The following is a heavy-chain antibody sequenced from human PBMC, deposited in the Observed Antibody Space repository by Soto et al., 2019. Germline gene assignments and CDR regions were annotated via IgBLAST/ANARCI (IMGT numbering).Heavy chain of an antibody. D-gene: IGHD6-25*01. CDR1: GYTFTSYD. Sequence: QVQLVQSGAEVKKPGASVKVSCKASGYTFTSYDINWVRQATGQGLEWMGWMNPNSGNTGYAQKFQGRVTMTRNTSISTAYMELSSLRSEETAVYYCARDQYSSGFSYYYYYGMDVWGQGTTVTVSS. V-gene: IGHV1-8*01. J-gene: IGHJ6*02. CDR3: ARDQYSSGFSYYYYYGMDV. CDR2: MNPNSGNT.